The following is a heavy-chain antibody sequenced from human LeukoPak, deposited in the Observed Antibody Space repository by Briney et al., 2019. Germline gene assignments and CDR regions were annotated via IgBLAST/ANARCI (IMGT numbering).Heavy chain of an antibody. V-gene: IGHV3-23*01. CDR2: ISGSGT. CDR1: QFNYNTYG. Sequence: GGSLRLSCSTSQFNYNTYGLSWVSQAPGKGLEWVSSISGSGTQYADSVQGRFTISRDNPKNTLYLQMNSLRVEDTAVYYCAKDPNGDYIGTFDVWGQGTMVTVSS. J-gene: IGHJ3*01. CDR3: AKDPNGDYIGTFDV. D-gene: IGHD4-17*01.